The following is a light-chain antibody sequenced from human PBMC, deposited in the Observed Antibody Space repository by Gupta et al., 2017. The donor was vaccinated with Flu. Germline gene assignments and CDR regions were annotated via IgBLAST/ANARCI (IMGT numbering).Light chain of an antibody. CDR2: KAS. Sequence: PSTLSASVGDRVTITCRASQIIRNWLAWYQQKPGKAPNLLIYKASSLESGVPARFSGGGSGTEFTLTIDSLQPDDFATYYCQQYDSYSLTFGGGTEVEIK. CDR1: QIIRNW. CDR3: QQYDSYSLT. J-gene: IGKJ4*01. V-gene: IGKV1-5*03.